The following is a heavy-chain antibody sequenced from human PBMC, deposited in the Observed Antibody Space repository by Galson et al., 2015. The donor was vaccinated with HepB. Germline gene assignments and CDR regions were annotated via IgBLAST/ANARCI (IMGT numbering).Heavy chain of an antibody. J-gene: IGHJ5*02. CDR3: VKGPREQQLARGFDP. Sequence: SLRLSCAAYGFNFSSYVMHWVGQAPGKGLEYVSAISSNGGSTYYAASVKGRFTISRDNSKNTLYLQMSSLRAEDTAVYYCVKGPREQQLARGFDPWGQGTLVTVSS. V-gene: IGHV3-64D*06. CDR2: ISSNGGST. D-gene: IGHD6-13*01. CDR1: GFNFSSYV.